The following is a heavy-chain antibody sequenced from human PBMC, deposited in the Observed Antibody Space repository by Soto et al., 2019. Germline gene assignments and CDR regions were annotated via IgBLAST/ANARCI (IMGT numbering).Heavy chain of an antibody. V-gene: IGHV4-31*03. Sequence: SETLSLTCSVSGGSISSVGHYWTWIRQQPGKGLEWIGYIYYSGSTDYNPPLKSRVTISVDRSKNQFSLNLSSVTAADTAIYYCARESGGYDSSTRYGLDVWGQGTTVTVSS. J-gene: IGHJ6*02. CDR1: GGSISSVGHY. CDR2: IYYSGST. D-gene: IGHD6-25*01. CDR3: ARESGGYDSSTRYGLDV.